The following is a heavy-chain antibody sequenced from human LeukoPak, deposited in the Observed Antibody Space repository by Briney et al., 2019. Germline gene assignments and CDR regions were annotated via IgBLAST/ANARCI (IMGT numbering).Heavy chain of an antibody. V-gene: IGHV3-30*04. J-gene: IGHJ6*03. CDR1: GFTFSSYA. D-gene: IGHD2-8*01. CDR2: ISYDGSNK. CDR3: ARGKDCTNGVCYQYYYYYYMDV. Sequence: GGSLRLSCAASGFTFSSYAMHWVRQAPGKGLEWVAVISYDGSNKYYADSVKGRFTISRDNSKNTLSLQMNSLRAEDTAVYYCARGKDCTNGVCYQYYYYYYMDVWGKGTTVTISS.